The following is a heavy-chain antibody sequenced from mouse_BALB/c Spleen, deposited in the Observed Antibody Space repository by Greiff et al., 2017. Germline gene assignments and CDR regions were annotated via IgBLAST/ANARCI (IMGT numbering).Heavy chain of an antibody. Sequence: EVQLVESGGGLVQPGGSLRLSCATSGFTFTDYYMSWVSQPPGKALEWLGFIRNKANGYTTEYSASVKGRFTISRDTSQSILYLQMNTLRAEDSATYNCARDYYGSSWFAYWGQGTLVTVSA. V-gene: IGHV7-3*02. CDR1: GFTFTDYY. D-gene: IGHD1-1*01. CDR2: IRNKANGYTT. CDR3: ARDYYGSSWFAY. J-gene: IGHJ3*01.